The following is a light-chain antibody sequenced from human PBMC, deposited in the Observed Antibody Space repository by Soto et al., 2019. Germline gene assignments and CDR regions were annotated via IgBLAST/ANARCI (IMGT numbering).Light chain of an antibody. V-gene: IGKV3-15*01. J-gene: IGKJ5*01. CDR2: GAA. CDR3: QQYNKWPPVT. Sequence: EIVLTQSLATLSVSAPARASLXRRISQSVGSGVAWYQHKPGQALRPLNHGAATRATGIPARFSGSVSGTEFTLTVSSLQSEDFAVYDCQQYNKWPPVTVGGGTRLEIK. CDR1: QSVGSG.